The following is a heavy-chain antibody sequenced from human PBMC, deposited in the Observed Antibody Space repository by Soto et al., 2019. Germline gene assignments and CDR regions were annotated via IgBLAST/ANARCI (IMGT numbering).Heavy chain of an antibody. CDR1: GYTFTSYD. CDR3: ARVPGSLDP. J-gene: IGHJ5*02. D-gene: IGHD3-10*01. V-gene: IGHV1-8*01. CDR2: MNTNSGNK. Sequence: ASVKVSCKASGYTFTSYDINWVRQATGQGLEWMGWMNTNSGNKGYAQKFQGRVTMTMDTSITTAYMELNSLTSEDTAVYYCARVPGSLDPWGQGTLVTVSS.